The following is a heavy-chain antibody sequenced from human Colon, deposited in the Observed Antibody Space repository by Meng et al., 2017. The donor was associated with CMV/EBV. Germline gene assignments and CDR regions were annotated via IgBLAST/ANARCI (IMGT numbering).Heavy chain of an antibody. D-gene: IGHD6-19*01. V-gene: IGHV1-2*02. CDR2: INPNSGGT. Sequence: ASVKVSCKASGYTFTSYDINWVRQATGQGLEWMGWINPNSGGTNYVQKFQGRVTMTRDTSISTAYMELSRLRSDDTAVYYCARDFSSGWRDFDYWGQGTLVTVSS. J-gene: IGHJ4*02. CDR3: ARDFSSGWRDFDY. CDR1: GYTFTSYD.